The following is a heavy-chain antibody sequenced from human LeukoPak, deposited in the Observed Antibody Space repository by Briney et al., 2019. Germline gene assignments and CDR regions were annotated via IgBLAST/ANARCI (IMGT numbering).Heavy chain of an antibody. D-gene: IGHD3-9*01. CDR1: GFTFDDYA. CDR2: ISWNSGSI. J-gene: IGHJ4*02. V-gene: IGHV3-9*01. Sequence: GRSLRLSCAASGFTFDDYAMHWVRQAPGKGLEWVSGISWNSGSIGYADSVKARFTISRDNAKNSLYLQMNSLRAEDTALYYCAKDMHYDILTPYFDYWGQGTLVTVSS. CDR3: AKDMHYDILTPYFDY.